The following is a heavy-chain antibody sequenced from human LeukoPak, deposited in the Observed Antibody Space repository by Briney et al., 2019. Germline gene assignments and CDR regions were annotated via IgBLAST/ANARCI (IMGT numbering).Heavy chain of an antibody. D-gene: IGHD3-22*01. CDR3: ARAPDHYDSSGPFDY. J-gene: IGHJ4*02. CDR1: GFTFSSYS. CDR2: ISSSSSYI. Sequence: PGGSLRLSCAASGFTFSSYSMNWVRQAPGKGLEWVSSISSSSSYIYYADSVKGRFTISRDNAKNSLYLQMNSLRAEDTAVYYCARAPDHYDSSGPFDYWGQGTLVTVSS. V-gene: IGHV3-21*01.